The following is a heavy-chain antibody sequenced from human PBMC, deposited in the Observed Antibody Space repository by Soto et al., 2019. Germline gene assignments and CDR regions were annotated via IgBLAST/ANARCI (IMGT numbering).Heavy chain of an antibody. CDR3: ARDLRGSGSVYNWFDP. Sequence: QVQLVQSGAEEKKPGASVKVSFKASGYTFTMYSMHWVRQAPGQMLEWMGWINVDNGNTKYSHKFEGRVTITRDTSASTAYMELGSLTSEDTAIYYCARDLRGSGSVYNWFDPWGQGTLVTVSS. CDR1: GYTFTMYS. CDR2: INVDNGNT. V-gene: IGHV1-3*05. D-gene: IGHD5-12*01. J-gene: IGHJ5*02.